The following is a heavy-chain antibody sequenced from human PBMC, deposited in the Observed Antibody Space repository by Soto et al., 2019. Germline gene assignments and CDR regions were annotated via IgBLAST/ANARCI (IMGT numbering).Heavy chain of an antibody. CDR1: GGSFSGYY. CDR3: ARGNRDHGMDV. J-gene: IGHJ6*02. Sequence: PSETLSLTCAVYGGSFSGYYWSWIRQPPGKGLEWIGEINHSGSTNYNPSLKSRVTISVDTSKNQFSLKLSSVTAADTAVYYCARGNRDHGMDVWGQGTTVTV. V-gene: IGHV4-34*01. CDR2: INHSGST.